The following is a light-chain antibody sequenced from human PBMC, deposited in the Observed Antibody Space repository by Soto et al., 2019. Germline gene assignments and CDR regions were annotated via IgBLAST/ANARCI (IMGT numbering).Light chain of an antibody. CDR2: DVS. Sequence: QSALTQPRSVSGTPGQSVTISGTGTSSDVGGYNYVSWYQQHPCKAPKLMIYDVSKRPSGVPDRFSGSKSGNTASLTISGLQSEDEADYYCCSYAGSYTSYVFGTGTKLTVL. J-gene: IGLJ1*01. CDR1: SSDVGGYNY. V-gene: IGLV2-11*01. CDR3: CSYAGSYTSYV.